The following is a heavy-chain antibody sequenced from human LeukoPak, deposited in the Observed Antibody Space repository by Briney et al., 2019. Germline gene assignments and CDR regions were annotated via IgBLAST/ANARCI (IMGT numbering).Heavy chain of an antibody. Sequence: GSLRLSCAASGFTFSNAWMTWVRQAPGKGLEWVASISPDGGEIHYVDSVKGRFTISRDNAKNSLYLQMNSLRAEDTALYYCARGLRGAYSSSWYYFDYWGQGTLVTVSS. CDR3: ARGLRGAYSSSWYYFDY. CDR2: ISPDGGEI. J-gene: IGHJ4*02. D-gene: IGHD6-13*01. V-gene: IGHV3-7*03. CDR1: GFTFSNAW.